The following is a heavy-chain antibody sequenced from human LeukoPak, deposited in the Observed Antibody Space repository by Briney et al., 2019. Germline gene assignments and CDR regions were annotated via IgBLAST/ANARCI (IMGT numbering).Heavy chain of an antibody. J-gene: IGHJ5*02. CDR1: GGSISSCY. D-gene: IGHD1-26*01. CDR3: ARDKRWGSGSVNWFDP. V-gene: IGHV4-4*07. Sequence: KPSETLSLTCTVSGGSISSCYWSWIRQPAGKGLEWIGRIYTSGSTNYNPSLKSRVTMSVDTSKNQFSLKLSSVTAADTAVYYCARDKRWGSGSVNWFDPWGQGTLVTVSS. CDR2: IYTSGST.